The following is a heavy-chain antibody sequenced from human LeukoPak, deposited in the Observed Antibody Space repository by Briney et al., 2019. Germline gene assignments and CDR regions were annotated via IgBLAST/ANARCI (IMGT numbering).Heavy chain of an antibody. Sequence: LVESGGGVVQPGRSLRLSCAASGFTVTDYRMHWVRQAPGKGLEWVAVISYDGSNKYYADSVKGRFTISRDNSKNTLYLQMNSLRAEDTAVYYCARDDRFGELLSGFDYWGQGTLVTVSS. CDR1: GFTVTDYR. CDR3: ARDDRFGELLSGFDY. CDR2: ISYDGSNK. D-gene: IGHD3-10*01. J-gene: IGHJ4*02. V-gene: IGHV3-30-3*01.